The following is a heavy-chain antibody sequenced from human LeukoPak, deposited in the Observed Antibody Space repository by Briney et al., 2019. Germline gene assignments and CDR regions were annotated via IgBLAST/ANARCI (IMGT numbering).Heavy chain of an antibody. CDR2: ISSSGTTT. CDR3: ARDGEPRYWGSGYYYGMDV. J-gene: IGHJ6*02. V-gene: IGHV3-11*01. Sequence: GGSLRLSCAGSGFIFSHYEMSWVRQAPGKGLEWVSYISSSGTTTYYADSVKGRFTISRDNSKSTLSLQMNSLRADDTAVYYCARDGEPRYWGSGYYYGMDVWGHGATVTVSS. CDR1: GFIFSHYE. D-gene: IGHD7-27*01.